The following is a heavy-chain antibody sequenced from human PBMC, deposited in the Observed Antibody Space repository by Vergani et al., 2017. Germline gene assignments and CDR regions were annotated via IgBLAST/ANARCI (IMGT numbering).Heavy chain of an antibody. CDR3: ARDPTIYGMDV. Sequence: QVQLQQWGAGLLKPSETLSLTCAVYGGSFSGYYWSWIRQPPGKGLEWIGYIYYSGSTYYNPSLKSRVTISVDTSKNQFSLKLSSVTAADTAVYYCARDPTIYGMDVWGQGTTVTVSS. J-gene: IGHJ6*02. CDR1: GGSFSGYY. CDR2: IYYSGST. D-gene: IGHD5-24*01. V-gene: IGHV4-34*01.